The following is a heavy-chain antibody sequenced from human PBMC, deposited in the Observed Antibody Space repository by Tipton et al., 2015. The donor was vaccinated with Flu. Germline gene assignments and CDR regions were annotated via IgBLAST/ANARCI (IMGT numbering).Heavy chain of an antibody. D-gene: IGHD2/OR15-2a*01. CDR1: GGSISRSAYY. V-gene: IGHV4-39*02. Sequence: TLSLTCTVSGGSISRSAYYWGWIRQPPGKGLEWIGSIYYSGTTYYNPSLQSRVTISVDTSKNHFSLKVSSVTAADTAVYYCARSASFSYQVLSGFDFWGQGTLVTVSS. J-gene: IGHJ4*02. CDR3: ARSASFSYQVLSGFDF. CDR2: IYYSGTT.